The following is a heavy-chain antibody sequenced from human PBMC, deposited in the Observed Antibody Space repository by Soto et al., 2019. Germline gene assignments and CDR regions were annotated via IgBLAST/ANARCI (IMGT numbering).Heavy chain of an antibody. Sequence: EVQLVESGGGLVQPGGSLRLSCAVSGFTLSSYWMHWVRQAPGKGLVWVSRTNSDGSSTNYVDSVKGRFTISRDNAKKTLYLQMNSLRAEDTAMYYCVRGRTSGYFDYWGQGTLVTVSS. V-gene: IGHV3-74*01. CDR1: GFTLSSYW. CDR2: TNSDGSST. D-gene: IGHD3-22*01. CDR3: VRGRTSGYFDY. J-gene: IGHJ4*02.